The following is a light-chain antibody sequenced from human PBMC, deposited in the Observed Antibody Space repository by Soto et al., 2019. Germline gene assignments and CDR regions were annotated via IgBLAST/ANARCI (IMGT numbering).Light chain of an antibody. CDR2: DAS. V-gene: IGKV1-5*01. Sequence: DIQMTQSPSTLSASVGDRVTITCRASQSISSWLAWYQQKPGKAPKLLIYDASSLESGVPSRFSGSGSGTEFPLTISSLQADDFATYYCQQYNSYGYTFCQGTKLEIK. CDR3: QQYNSYGYT. J-gene: IGKJ2*01. CDR1: QSISSW.